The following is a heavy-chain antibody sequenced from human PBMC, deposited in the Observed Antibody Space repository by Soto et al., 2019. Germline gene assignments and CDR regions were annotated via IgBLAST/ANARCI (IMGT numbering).Heavy chain of an antibody. CDR2: ISSSGSTI. Sequence: GGSLRLSCAASGFTFSSYEMNWVRQAPGKGLEWVSYISSSGSTIYYADSVRGRFTISRDNAKNSLYLQMNSLRAEDTAVYYCASILRSTGTIWRHYYYGMDVWGPRTTVTGS. V-gene: IGHV3-48*03. J-gene: IGHJ6*02. CDR1: GFTFSSYE. CDR3: ASILRSTGTIWRHYYYGMDV. D-gene: IGHD2-2*01.